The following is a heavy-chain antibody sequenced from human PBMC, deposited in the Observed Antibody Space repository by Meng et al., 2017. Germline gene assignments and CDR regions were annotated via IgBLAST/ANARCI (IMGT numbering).Heavy chain of an antibody. CDR3: ARGRKKGIAYYYDSSGYYSAFDI. CDR1: GGSISSGSYY. D-gene: IGHD3-22*01. J-gene: IGHJ3*02. CDR2: INHSGST. V-gene: IGHV4-39*07. Sequence: SETLSLTCTVSGGSISSGSYYWSWIRQPPGKGLEWIGEINHSGSTNYNPSLKSRVTISVDTSKNQFSLKLSSVTAADTAVYYCARGRKKGIAYYYDSSGYYSAFDIWGQGTMVTVSS.